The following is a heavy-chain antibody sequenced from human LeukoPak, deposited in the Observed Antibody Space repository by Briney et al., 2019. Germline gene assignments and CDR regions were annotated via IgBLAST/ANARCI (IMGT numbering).Heavy chain of an antibody. V-gene: IGHV3-66*02. CDR2: IRGSGET. CDR1: GFSVSNYY. CDR3: ARRSNLIHSGYDIAGYFDY. Sequence: GGSLRLSCAVSGFSVSNYYMNWVRQAPGKGLEWVSLIRGSGETFYADSVKGRFTISRDDSKNTVYLQMNSLRVEDTAVYYCARRSNLIHSGYDIAGYFDYWGQGTLVTVSS. J-gene: IGHJ4*02. D-gene: IGHD5-12*01.